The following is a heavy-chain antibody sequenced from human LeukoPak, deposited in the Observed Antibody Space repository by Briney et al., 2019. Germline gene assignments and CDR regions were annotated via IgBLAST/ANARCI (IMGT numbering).Heavy chain of an antibody. CDR1: GFTFSSYS. CDR3: ARGSYGMDV. J-gene: IGHJ6*02. CDR2: ISSSSSYI. Sequence: PGGSLRLSCAASGFTFSSYSMNWVRQAPGKGLEWVSSISSSSSYIYYADSVKGRLTISRDNSKNTLHLQMNGLRAEDTAVYYCARGSYGMDVWGQGTTVTVSS. V-gene: IGHV3-21*04.